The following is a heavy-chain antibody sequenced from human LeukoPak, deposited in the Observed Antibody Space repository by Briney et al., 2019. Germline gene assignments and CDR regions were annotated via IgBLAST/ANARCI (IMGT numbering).Heavy chain of an antibody. CDR2: ISAYNGNT. D-gene: IGHD3-22*01. J-gene: IGHJ4*02. V-gene: IGHV1-18*01. Sequence: ASVKVSCKASGYTFTSYGISWVRQAPGQGLEWMGWISAYNGNTNYAQKLQGRVTMTTDTSTSTAYMELRSLRSDDTAVYYCARSFGYGDSSGYYDYWGQGTLVTVSS. CDR3: ARSFGYGDSSGYYDY. CDR1: GYTFTSYG.